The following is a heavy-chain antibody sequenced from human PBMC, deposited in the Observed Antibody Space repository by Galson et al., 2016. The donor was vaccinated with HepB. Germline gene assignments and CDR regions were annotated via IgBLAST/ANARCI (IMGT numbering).Heavy chain of an antibody. CDR1: GYTFSNYW. D-gene: IGHD3-16*01. J-gene: IGHJ4*02. Sequence: QSGAEVKKPGESLRISCKASGYTFSNYWIGWVRQMPGKGLEWMGIIYPDDSDTRYSPSFQGQVTVSADKSLTTAYLQWSSLQASDTAMYYCTRPAMGGTDYWGQGTLVTVSS. V-gene: IGHV5-51*01. CDR3: TRPAMGGTDY. CDR2: IYPDDSDT.